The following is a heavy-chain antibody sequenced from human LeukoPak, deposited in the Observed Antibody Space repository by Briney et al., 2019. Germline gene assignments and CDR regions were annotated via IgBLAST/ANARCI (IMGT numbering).Heavy chain of an antibody. D-gene: IGHD6-13*01. V-gene: IGHV1-18*01. CDR1: GYTFTSYG. Sequence: ASVKVSCKASGYTFTSYGITWVRQAPGQGLEWMGWINANNGNTNYAQNLQGRVTMTRDTSTSAAYMDLRSPRSDDTAVYYCARGPIAAAGDYWGQGTLVTVSS. CDR2: INANNGNT. J-gene: IGHJ4*02. CDR3: ARGPIAAAGDY.